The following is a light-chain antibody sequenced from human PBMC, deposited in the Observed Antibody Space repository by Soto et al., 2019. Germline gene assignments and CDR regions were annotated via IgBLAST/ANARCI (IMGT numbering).Light chain of an antibody. CDR1: QSVRNN. Sequence: EVVMTQSPATLSVSPGERATLSCKASQSVRNNLVWYLQKPGQAPRPIIYDATTRATGIPVRFSGSGSGTEFTLTISSLQSEDFAVYYCQQYNSWPLTFGGGTKVDI. J-gene: IGKJ4*01. V-gene: IGKV3-15*01. CDR3: QQYNSWPLT. CDR2: DAT.